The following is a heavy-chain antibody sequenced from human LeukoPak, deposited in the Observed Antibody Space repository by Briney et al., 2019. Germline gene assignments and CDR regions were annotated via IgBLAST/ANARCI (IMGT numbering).Heavy chain of an antibody. CDR2: ISYDGSNK. V-gene: IGHV3-30*18. Sequence: GRSLRLSCAASGFTFGSYGMHWVRQAPGKGLEWVAVISYDGSNKYYADSVKGRFTISRDNSKNTLYLQMNSLRAEDTAVYYCAKDAGVGAYFDYWGQGTLVTVSS. CDR3: AKDAGVGAYFDY. J-gene: IGHJ4*02. CDR1: GFTFGSYG. D-gene: IGHD1-26*01.